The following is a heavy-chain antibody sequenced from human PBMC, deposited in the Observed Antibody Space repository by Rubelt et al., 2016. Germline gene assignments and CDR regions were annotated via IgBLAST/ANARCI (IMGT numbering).Heavy chain of an antibody. CDR1: GGSISSSY. CDR3: VRANYFDY. J-gene: IGHJ4*02. V-gene: IGHV4-59*01. CDR2: IHYSGST. Sequence: QVQLQESGPGLVKPSEPLSLTCTVSGGSISSSYWSCIRQPPGKGLAWIGAIHYSGSTNYSPSLQSRVTISGDTPKNRFSLKVTSVTAADTAVYYCVRANYFDYWGQGTLVTVSS.